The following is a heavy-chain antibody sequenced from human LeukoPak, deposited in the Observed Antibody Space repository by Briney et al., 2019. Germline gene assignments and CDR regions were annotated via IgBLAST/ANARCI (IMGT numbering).Heavy chain of an antibody. CDR2: IIPILGIA. D-gene: IGHD2-2*01. CDR1: GGTFSSYA. J-gene: IGHJ5*02. Sequence: SVKVSCKASGGTFSSYAISWVRQAPGQGLEWVGRIIPILGIANYAQKFQGRVTITADKSTSTAYMELSSLRSEDTAVYYCARDTPYCSSTSCWVDPWGQGTLVTVSS. V-gene: IGHV1-69*04. CDR3: ARDTPYCSSTSCWVDP.